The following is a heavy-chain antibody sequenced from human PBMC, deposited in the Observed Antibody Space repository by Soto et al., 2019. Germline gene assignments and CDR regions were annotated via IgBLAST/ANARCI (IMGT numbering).Heavy chain of an antibody. V-gene: IGHV3-23*01. CDR3: AKDRRAGGNYGFYSDF. J-gene: IGHJ4*02. CDR1: GFTFSSYG. Sequence: LRLSCAASGFTFSSYGMTWVRQAPGKGLEWVSFSSATGAGTYYADSVKGRSTISRDNSKNTLYLQMTSLRADDTAVYYCAKDRRAGGNYGFYSDFWGQGALVTVSS. D-gene: IGHD1-7*01. CDR2: SSATGAGT.